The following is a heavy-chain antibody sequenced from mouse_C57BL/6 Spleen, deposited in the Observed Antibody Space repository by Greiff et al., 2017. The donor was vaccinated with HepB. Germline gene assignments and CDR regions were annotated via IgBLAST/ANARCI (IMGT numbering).Heavy chain of an antibody. CDR2: INPNNGGT. V-gene: IGHV1-26*01. Sequence: VQLQQSGPELVKPGASVKISCKASGYTFTDYYMNWVKQSHGKSLEWIGDINPNNGGTSYNQKFKGKATLTVDKSSSTAYMELRSLTSEDSAVYYCAREPNWFAYWGQGTLVTVSA. D-gene: IGHD5-1*01. CDR1: GYTFTDYY. J-gene: IGHJ3*01. CDR3: AREPNWFAY.